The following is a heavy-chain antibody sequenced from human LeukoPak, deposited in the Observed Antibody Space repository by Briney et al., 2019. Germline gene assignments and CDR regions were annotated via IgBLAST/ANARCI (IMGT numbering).Heavy chain of an antibody. CDR3: ARDKGFYYSDY. CDR1: GFTFSNYG. CDR2: ISYDGSNK. Sequence: GGSLRLSCEASGFTFSNYGMHWVRQAPGKGLEWVAVISYDGSNKYYADSVKGRFTISRDNSKNTLYLQMISLRAEDTAVYYCARDKGFYYSDYWGQGTLVTVSS. J-gene: IGHJ4*02. D-gene: IGHD3-10*01. V-gene: IGHV3-30*03.